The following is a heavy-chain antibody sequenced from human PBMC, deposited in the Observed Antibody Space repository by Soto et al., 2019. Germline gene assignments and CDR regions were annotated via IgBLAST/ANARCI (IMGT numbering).Heavy chain of an antibody. CDR2: ISYDGSNK. V-gene: IGHV3-30*18. CDR1: GFTFSSYG. CDR3: AKCGLRFLEWHQNYGMDV. Sequence: GGSLRLSCAASGFTFSSYGMHWVRQAPGKGLEWVAVISYDGSNKYYADSVKGRFTISRDNSKNTLYLQMNSLRAEDTAVYYCAKCGLRFLEWHQNYGMDVWGQGPTVTVSS. J-gene: IGHJ6*02. D-gene: IGHD3-3*01.